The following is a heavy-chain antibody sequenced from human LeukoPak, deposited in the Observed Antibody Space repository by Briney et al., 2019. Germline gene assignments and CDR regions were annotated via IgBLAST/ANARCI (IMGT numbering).Heavy chain of an antibody. Sequence: GGSLRLSCAASGFTFSSYAMSWVRQAPGKGLEWVSAISGSGGSTYYADSVKGRFTISRDNSKNTLYLQMNSLRAEDTAVYYCVKFRYHLLSRGIFDYWGQGTLVTVSS. D-gene: IGHD2-2*01. CDR1: GFTFSSYA. CDR3: VKFRYHLLSRGIFDY. J-gene: IGHJ4*02. V-gene: IGHV3-23*01. CDR2: ISGSGGST.